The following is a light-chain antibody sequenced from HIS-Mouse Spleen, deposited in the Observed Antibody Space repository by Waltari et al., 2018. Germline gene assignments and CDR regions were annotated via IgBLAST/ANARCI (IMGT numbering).Light chain of an antibody. CDR1: KLGHKY. CDR3: QAWDSSTDVV. V-gene: IGLV3-1*01. J-gene: IGLJ2*01. CDR2: QDS. Sequence: SYELTQPPSVSVSPGQTASIPFSGDKLGHKYAVWYQQKPGQSPVLVIYQDSKRPSGIPERFSGSNSGNTATLTISGTQAMDEADYYCQAWDSSTDVVFGGGTKLTVL.